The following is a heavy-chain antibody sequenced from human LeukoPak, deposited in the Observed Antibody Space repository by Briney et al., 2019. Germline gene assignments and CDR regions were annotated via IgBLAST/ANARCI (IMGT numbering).Heavy chain of an antibody. CDR2: ISSSGSAR. D-gene: IGHD6-13*01. J-gene: IGHJ3*02. CDR3: ARDSEYSSSFAFDI. CDR1: GFTFSDYY. V-gene: IGHV3-11*04. Sequence: GGSLRLSCAASGFTFSDYYMSWIRQAPGKGLEWVSYISSSGSARYYADSVKGRFTISRDNAKNLLYLQMNSLRAEDTAVYYCARDSEYSSSFAFDIWGQGTMVTVSS.